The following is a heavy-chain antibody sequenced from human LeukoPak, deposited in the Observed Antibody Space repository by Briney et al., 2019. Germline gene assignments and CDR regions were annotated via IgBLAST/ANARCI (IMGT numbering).Heavy chain of an antibody. CDR2: IYYSGST. J-gene: IGHJ4*02. Sequence: PSETLSLTCTVSGGSTSSYYWSWIRQPPGKGLEWIGYIYYSGSTNYNPSLKSRVTISVDTSKNQFSLKLSSVTAADTAVHYCARGMRDNDLLGSYYFDYWGQGTLVTVSS. D-gene: IGHD3-16*01. CDR3: ARGMRDNDLLGSYYFDY. V-gene: IGHV4-59*01. CDR1: GGSTSSYY.